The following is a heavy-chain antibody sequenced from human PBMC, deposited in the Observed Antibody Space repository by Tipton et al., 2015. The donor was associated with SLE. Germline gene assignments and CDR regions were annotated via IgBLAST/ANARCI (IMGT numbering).Heavy chain of an antibody. D-gene: IGHD2-2*02. CDR2: IYTSGST. CDR1: GGSISSYY. Sequence: TLSLTCTVSGGSISSYYWSWIRQPAGKGLEWIGRIYTSGSTNYNPSLKSRVTISVDTSKNQFSLKLSSVTAADTAVYYCARRGYCSSTSCYRLGYYMDVWGKGTTVTVSS. J-gene: IGHJ6*03. CDR3: ARRGYCSSTSCYRLGYYMDV. V-gene: IGHV4-4*07.